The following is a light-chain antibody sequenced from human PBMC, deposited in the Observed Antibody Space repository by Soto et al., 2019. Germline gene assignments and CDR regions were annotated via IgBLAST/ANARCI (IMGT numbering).Light chain of an antibody. CDR1: QTISNT. CDR2: ASS. CDR3: QQTYSTPIT. Sequence: DIQMTQSPSSLSASVGDRVTITCRASQTISNTLNWYQQRPGKPPNLLIYASSTLQSGVPPRFSGGGSGTEFTLTISSLQHEDFATYYCQQTYSTPITFGQGTRLEIK. V-gene: IGKV1-39*01. J-gene: IGKJ5*01.